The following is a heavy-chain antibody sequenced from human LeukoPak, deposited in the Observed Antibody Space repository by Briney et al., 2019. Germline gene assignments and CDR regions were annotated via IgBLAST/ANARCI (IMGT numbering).Heavy chain of an antibody. CDR1: GYTFTSYG. Sequence: ASVTVSCKASGYTFTSYGISWVRQAPGQGLEWMGWISAYNGNTNYAQKLQGRVTMTTDTSTSTAYMELRSLRSDDTAVYYCARCAVATVTTSPGPGDYWGQGTLVTVSS. D-gene: IGHD4-17*01. CDR3: ARCAVATVTTSPGPGDY. J-gene: IGHJ4*02. CDR2: ISAYNGNT. V-gene: IGHV1-18*01.